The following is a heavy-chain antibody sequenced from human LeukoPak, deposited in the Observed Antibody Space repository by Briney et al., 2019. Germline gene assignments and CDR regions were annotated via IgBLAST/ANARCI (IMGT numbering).Heavy chain of an antibody. D-gene: IGHD1-26*01. CDR1: GFTFSNSW. J-gene: IGHJ4*02. CDR2: IKQDASTK. Sequence: GGSLRLSCAASGFTFSNSWMAWVRQAPRKGLEWVANIKQDASTKHYADSLKGRFTISRDNPKNSLYLQMNSLRADDTAVYYCARDTDGSLDYWGQGFLVTVAS. V-gene: IGHV3-7*01. CDR3: ARDTDGSLDY.